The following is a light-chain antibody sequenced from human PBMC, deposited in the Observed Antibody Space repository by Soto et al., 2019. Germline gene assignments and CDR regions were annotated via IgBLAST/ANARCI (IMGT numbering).Light chain of an antibody. Sequence: SYELTQPPSVSVSPGQTASITCSGDKLGDKYACWYQQKPGQSPVLVIYQDSKRPSGIPERFSGSNSGNTATLTISGTQAMDEADYYCQAWDSSTGVFGTGTKRTVL. V-gene: IGLV3-1*01. J-gene: IGLJ1*01. CDR3: QAWDSSTGV. CDR2: QDS. CDR1: KLGDKY.